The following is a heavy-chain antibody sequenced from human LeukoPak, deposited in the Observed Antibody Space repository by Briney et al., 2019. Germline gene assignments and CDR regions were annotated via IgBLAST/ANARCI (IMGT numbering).Heavy chain of an antibody. J-gene: IGHJ4*02. D-gene: IGHD3-10*01. CDR2: ISAYNGNT. CDR3: ARVGGGRLNYYGSGSYWADY. CDR1: GYTFTSYG. V-gene: IGHV1-18*01. Sequence: ASVKVSCKASGYTFTSYGISWVRQAPGQGLEWMGWISAYNGNTNYAQKLQGRVTMTTDTSTSTAYMELRSLRSDDTAVYYCARVGGGRLNYYGSGSYWADYWGQGTLVTVSS.